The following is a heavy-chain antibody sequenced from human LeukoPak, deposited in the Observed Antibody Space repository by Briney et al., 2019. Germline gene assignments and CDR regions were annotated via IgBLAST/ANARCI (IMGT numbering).Heavy chain of an antibody. V-gene: IGHV4-59*08. Sequence: SETLSLTCTVSGGSISSYFWSWIRQPPGKGLDWIGYIYYSGSTNYNPSLKSRVTISVDTSKNQLSLMLSSVTAAHTPGYYCARHGGTYDDSFDIWGQGIMVTVSS. CDR1: GGSISSYF. J-gene: IGHJ3*02. CDR2: IYYSGST. D-gene: IGHD1-26*01. CDR3: ARHGGTYDDSFDI.